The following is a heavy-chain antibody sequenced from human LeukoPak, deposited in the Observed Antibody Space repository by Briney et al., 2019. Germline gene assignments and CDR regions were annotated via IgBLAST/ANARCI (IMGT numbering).Heavy chain of an antibody. Sequence: SVKVSCKASGGTFNSFGFSWVRQAPGQGLEWMGAIIPMFGTTNYAQKFEGRVTITTDESTSTAYMALSSLRSEDTAVYYCARFHYYDSSGFYNPYFDYWGQGTLVTVSS. V-gene: IGHV1-69*05. D-gene: IGHD3-22*01. J-gene: IGHJ4*02. CDR3: ARFHYYDSSGFYNPYFDY. CDR2: IIPMFGTT. CDR1: GGTFNSFG.